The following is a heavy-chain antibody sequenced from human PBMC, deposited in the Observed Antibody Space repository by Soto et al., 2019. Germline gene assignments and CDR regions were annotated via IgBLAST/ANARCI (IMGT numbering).Heavy chain of an antibody. D-gene: IGHD1-26*01. Sequence: PSETLSLTCTVSGGSISSSSYYWGWIRQPPGKGLEWIGSIYYSGSTYYNPSLKSRVTISVDTSKNQFFLKLSSVTAADTAVYYCARQTYSGSYEYYFDYWGQGTLVTVSS. CDR3: ARQTYSGSYEYYFDY. V-gene: IGHV4-39*01. CDR1: GGSISSSSYY. J-gene: IGHJ4*02. CDR2: IYYSGST.